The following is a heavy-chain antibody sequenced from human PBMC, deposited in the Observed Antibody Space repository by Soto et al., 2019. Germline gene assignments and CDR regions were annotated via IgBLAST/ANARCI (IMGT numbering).Heavy chain of an antibody. D-gene: IGHD3-22*01. J-gene: IGHJ4*02. CDR1: AFTFNNYA. CDR2: IGGSGRTT. V-gene: IGHV3-23*01. CDR3: AKSRYSDSSGDFFDY. Sequence: GGSLRLSCAASAFTFNNYAMSWVRQAPGKGLEWVSGIGGSGRTTYYADSVKGRFTISRDNSNNTLFLQMNSLRAEDTAVYYCAKSRYSDSSGDFFDYWGQGTLVTVSS.